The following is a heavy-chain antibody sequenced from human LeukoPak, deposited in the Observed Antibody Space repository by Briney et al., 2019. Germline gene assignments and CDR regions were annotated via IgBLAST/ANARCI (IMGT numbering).Heavy chain of an antibody. CDR3: ARDGLSGVTTVLYYYYGMDV. D-gene: IGHD4-11*01. CDR2: MHSREDT. V-gene: IGHV4-31*03. CDR1: GGSISSGGYF. Sequence: SETLSLTCSVSGGSISSGGYFWSWIRQLPGKGLEWIGFMHSREDTDCNPSLKSRVTMSVDTSKDQFSLKLSSVTAADTAVYYCARDGLSGVTTVLYYYYGMDVWGQGTTVTVSS. J-gene: IGHJ6*02.